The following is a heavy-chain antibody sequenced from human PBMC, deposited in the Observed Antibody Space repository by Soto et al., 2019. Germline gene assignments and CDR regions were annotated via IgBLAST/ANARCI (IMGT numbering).Heavy chain of an antibody. J-gene: IGHJ3*02. V-gene: IGHV4-34*01. CDR2: INHSGST. CDR1: GGSFSGYY. Sequence: PSERLSLTCAVYGGSFSGYYWSWIRQPPGKGLEWIGEINHSGSTNYNPSLKSRVTISVDTSKNQFSLKLSSVTAADTAVYYCARLQLLSFDIWGQGTMVTVSS. CDR3: ARLQLLSFDI. D-gene: IGHD3-10*01.